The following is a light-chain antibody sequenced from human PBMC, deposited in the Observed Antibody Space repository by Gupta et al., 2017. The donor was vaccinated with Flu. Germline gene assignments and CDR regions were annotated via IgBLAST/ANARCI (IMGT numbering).Light chain of an antibody. V-gene: IGKV4-1*01. Sequence: SLGERATINCKSSQSLLYNSNNKNYLAWYQQRPGQPPKLLIYWASTRESGVPDRFSGSGSGTDFTLTITSLQAEDVAVYYCQQYYSTPQTFGQGTKVEIK. J-gene: IGKJ1*01. CDR1: QSLLYNSNNKNY. CDR3: QQYYSTPQT. CDR2: WAS.